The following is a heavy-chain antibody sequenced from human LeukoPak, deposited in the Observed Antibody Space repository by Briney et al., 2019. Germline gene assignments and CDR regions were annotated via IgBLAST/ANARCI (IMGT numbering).Heavy chain of an antibody. D-gene: IGHD3-10*01. J-gene: IGHJ4*02. CDR2: IFYSGST. V-gene: IGHV4-59*08. CDR3: ARHRGSGSPYFDY. Sequence: PSETLSLTCTVSGDSISNYYWSWIRQSPGKGLEWIGYIFYSGSTRYNPSLKSRVTISVDTSKNQFFLKLSSVTAADTAVYYCARHRGSGSPYFDYWGQGTLVTVSS. CDR1: GDSISNYY.